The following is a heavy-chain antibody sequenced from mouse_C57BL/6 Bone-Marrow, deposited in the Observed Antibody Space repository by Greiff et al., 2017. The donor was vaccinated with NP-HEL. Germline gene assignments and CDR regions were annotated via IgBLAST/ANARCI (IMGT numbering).Heavy chain of an antibody. V-gene: IGHV14-4*01. CDR2: IDPENGDT. J-gene: IGHJ3*01. Sequence: VQLQQSGAELVRPGASVKLSCTASGFNITDDYMHWVKQRPEQGLEWIGWIDPENGDTEYASKFQGKATITADTSSNTAYLQLSSLTSEDTAVYYCTTSGMRFAYWGQGTLVTVSA. CDR3: TTSGMRFAY. CDR1: GFNITDDY.